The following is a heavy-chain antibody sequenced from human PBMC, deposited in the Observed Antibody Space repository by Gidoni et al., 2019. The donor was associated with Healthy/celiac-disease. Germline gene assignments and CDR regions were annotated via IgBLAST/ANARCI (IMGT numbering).Heavy chain of an antibody. CDR1: GFTFSSYW. CDR3: ARDHDNIVVVPATN. J-gene: IGHJ4*02. D-gene: IGHD2-2*01. CDR2: IKQDGSDK. Sequence: EVQLVESGGGWVKPGGSLRLSCAASGFTFSSYWMSWVRQAPGKGLEWLANIKQDGSDKYYVDSVKGRFTISRDNAKNSLYLQMNSLRAEDTAVYYCARDHDNIVVVPATNWGQGTLVTVSS. V-gene: IGHV3-7*01.